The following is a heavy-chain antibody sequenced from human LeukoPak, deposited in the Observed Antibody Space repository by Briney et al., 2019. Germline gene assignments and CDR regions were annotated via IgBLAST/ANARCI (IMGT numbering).Heavy chain of an antibody. Sequence: GGSLRLSCAASGFTFSDYWMHWVRQAPGKVLVWVSRINSDGSSTAYADSVKGRFTIPRDNARNPLYLQMNSLRAEDTAVYYCARAVYDSSAYQPLEHWGQGTLVTVSS. V-gene: IGHV3-74*01. D-gene: IGHD3-22*01. J-gene: IGHJ1*01. CDR3: ARAVYDSSAYQPLEH. CDR2: INSDGSST. CDR1: GFTFSDYW.